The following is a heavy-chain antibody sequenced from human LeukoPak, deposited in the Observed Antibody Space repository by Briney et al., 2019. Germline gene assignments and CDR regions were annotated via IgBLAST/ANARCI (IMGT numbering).Heavy chain of an antibody. Sequence: PSETLSLTCTVSGGSIRSGSHYWAWIRQPPGKELEWIGSIYYSGSTYYNPSLESRVTISVDTSKNQFSLELSSVTAADTAVYYCAGTRGYSYGPLWDVWGKGTTVTVSS. V-gene: IGHV4-39*07. D-gene: IGHD5-18*01. J-gene: IGHJ6*04. CDR2: IYYSGST. CDR3: AGTRGYSYGPLWDV. CDR1: GGSIRSGSHY.